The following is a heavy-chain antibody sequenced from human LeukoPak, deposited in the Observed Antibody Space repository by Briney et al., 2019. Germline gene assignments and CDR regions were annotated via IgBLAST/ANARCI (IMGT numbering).Heavy chain of an antibody. J-gene: IGHJ4*02. CDR3: ARVSDYGDVYFDY. CDR2: IYHSGST. D-gene: IGHD4-17*01. V-gene: IGHV4-30-2*01. Sequence: SETLSLTCAVSGGSFSSGGYSWSWIRQPPGKGLEWIGYIYHSGSTYYNPSLKSRVTISVDRSKNQFSLKLSSVTAADTAVYYCARVSDYGDVYFDYWGQGTLVTVSS. CDR1: GGSFSSGGYS.